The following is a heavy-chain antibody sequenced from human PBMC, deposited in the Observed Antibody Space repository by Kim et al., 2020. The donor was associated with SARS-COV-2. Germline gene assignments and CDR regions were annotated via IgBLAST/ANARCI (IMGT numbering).Heavy chain of an antibody. CDR1: GGSISSGGYY. CDR2: IYYSGST. Sequence: SETLSLTCTVSGGSISSGGYYWSWIRQHPGKGLEWIGYIYYSGSTYYNPSLKSRVTISVDTSKNQFSLKLSSVTAADTAVYYCARALAAARIYYYYGMDVWGQGTTVTVSS. J-gene: IGHJ6*02. D-gene: IGHD6-13*01. CDR3: ARALAAARIYYYYGMDV. V-gene: IGHV4-31*03.